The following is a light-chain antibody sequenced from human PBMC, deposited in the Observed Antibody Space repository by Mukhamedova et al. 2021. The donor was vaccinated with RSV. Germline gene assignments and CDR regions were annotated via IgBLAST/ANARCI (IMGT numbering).Light chain of an antibody. Sequence: NIGAGYDVHWYQQLPGTAPKLLIYGNSNRPSGVPDRFSGSKSGTSASLAITGLQAEDEADYYCQSYDRSLSGSVFGGGTKLTVL. CDR3: QSYDRSLSGSV. V-gene: IGLV1-40*01. J-gene: IGLJ3*02. CDR1: NIGAGYD. CDR2: GNS.